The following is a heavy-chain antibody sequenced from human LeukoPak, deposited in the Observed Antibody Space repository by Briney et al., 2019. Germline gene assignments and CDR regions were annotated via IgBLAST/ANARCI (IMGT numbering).Heavy chain of an antibody. CDR3: ARVRGDTGGNSDY. D-gene: IGHD4-23*01. J-gene: IGHJ4*02. Sequence: GSLRLSCVASGFTFNKYWMNWVRQAPGRGLEWVANIKQDGSEKYYVDSVKGRFTISRDNAKNLLYLQMNTLRAEDTAVYYCARVRGDTGGNSDYWGQGTLVTVSS. V-gene: IGHV3-7*05. CDR2: IKQDGSEK. CDR1: GFTFNKYW.